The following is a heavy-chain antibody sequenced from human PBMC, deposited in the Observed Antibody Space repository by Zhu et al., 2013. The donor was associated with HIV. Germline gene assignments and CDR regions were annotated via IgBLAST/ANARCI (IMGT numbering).Heavy chain of an antibody. D-gene: IGHD3-3*02. CDR3: ARTWTEEAHIFSFGMDV. V-gene: IGHV1-2*02. Sequence: QVHLVQSGAEVKKPGASVKVPCKASGYNFIGYYIHWVRQAPGQGLEWMGWINPNSGRTNYAQKFQGRITMTRDTSIATAYMEVTSLRSDDTAVYYCARTWTEEAHIFSFGMDVWGQGTAVTVSS. CDR1: GYNFIGYY. J-gene: IGHJ6*02. CDR2: INPNSGRT.